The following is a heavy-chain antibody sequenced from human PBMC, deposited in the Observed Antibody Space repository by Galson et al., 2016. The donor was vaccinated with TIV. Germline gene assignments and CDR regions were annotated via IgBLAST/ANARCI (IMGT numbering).Heavy chain of an antibody. Sequence: SLRLSCAASGFTFSAFGMHWVRQAPGKGLEWVAVIWYDGSDKHYADSVKGRFTISRDNSKNTLYLQMNSLRAEDTAVYYCARDPRLYGDYSLGYVDFWGPGSLVTVSS. V-gene: IGHV3-33*01. J-gene: IGHJ4*02. CDR3: ARDPRLYGDYSLGYVDF. CDR2: IWYDGSDK. D-gene: IGHD4-17*01. CDR1: GFTFSAFG.